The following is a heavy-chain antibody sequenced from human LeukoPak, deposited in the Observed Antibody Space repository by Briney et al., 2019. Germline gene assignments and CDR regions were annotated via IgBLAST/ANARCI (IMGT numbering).Heavy chain of an antibody. V-gene: IGHV4-59*01. CDR2: IYYSGST. D-gene: IGHD6-6*01. J-gene: IGHJ5*02. CDR1: GGSFSGYY. Sequence: PSETLSLTCAVYGGSFSGYYWSWIRQPPGKGLEWIGYIYYSGSTNYNPSLKSRVTISVDTSKNQFSLKLSSVTAADTAVYYCARVRSFWFDPWGQGILVTVSS. CDR3: ARVRSFWFDP.